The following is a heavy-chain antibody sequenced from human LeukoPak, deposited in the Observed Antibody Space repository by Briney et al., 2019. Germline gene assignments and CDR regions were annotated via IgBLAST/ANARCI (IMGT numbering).Heavy chain of an antibody. CDR1: GFTFSSYS. J-gene: IGHJ6*03. CDR3: TTEPTVIVYYYYMDV. D-gene: IGHD4-11*01. CDR2: IKSKTDGGTT. V-gene: IGHV3-15*01. Sequence: GGSLRLSCAASGFTFSSYSMNWVRQAPGKGLEWVGRIKSKTDGGTTDYAAPVKGRFTISRDDSKNTLYLQMNSLKTEDTAVYYCTTEPTVIVYYYYMDVWGKGTTVTVSS.